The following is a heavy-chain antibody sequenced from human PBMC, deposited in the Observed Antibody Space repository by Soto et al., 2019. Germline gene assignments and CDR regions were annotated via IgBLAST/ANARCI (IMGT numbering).Heavy chain of an antibody. CDR1: GFTFSDYG. J-gene: IGHJ4*02. D-gene: IGHD6-6*01. V-gene: IGHV3-30*18. CDR3: AKEMYPRTVLDSSSPWGDY. Sequence: GVSLRLSCAFSGFTFSDYGMHWVRQAPGKGLEWVAVMSYAGTYKYYADSVKGRFTISRDLSGNTLFLQMNSLRLEDTAVYFCAKEMYPRTVLDSSSPWGDYWGQGTLVNVSS. CDR2: MSYAGTYK.